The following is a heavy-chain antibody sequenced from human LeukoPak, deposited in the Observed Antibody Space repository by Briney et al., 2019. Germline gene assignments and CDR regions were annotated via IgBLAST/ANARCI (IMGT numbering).Heavy chain of an antibody. CDR1: GFTFSSYS. V-gene: IGHV3-48*01. Sequence: GGSLRLSCAASGFTFSSYSMNWVRQAPGKGLGWVSYIRSSSSTIYYADSVKGRYTISRDNAKNSLYLQMNSLRAEDTAVYYCARVGRDFNWNYDDYWGQGTLVTVSS. J-gene: IGHJ4*02. CDR2: IRSSSSTI. D-gene: IGHD1-7*01. CDR3: ARVGRDFNWNYDDY.